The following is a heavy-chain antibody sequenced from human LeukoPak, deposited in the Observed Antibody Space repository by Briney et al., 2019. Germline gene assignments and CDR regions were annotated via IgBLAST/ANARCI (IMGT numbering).Heavy chain of an antibody. CDR3: ARDYDSSGYYSFRYYYYGMDV. D-gene: IGHD3-22*01. CDR1: GFTFSSYA. J-gene: IGHJ6*02. V-gene: IGHV3-23*01. Sequence: GGPLRLSCAASGFTFSSYAMSWVRQAPGKGLEWVSAISGSGGSTYYADSVKGRFTISRDNSKNTLYLQMNSLRAEDTAVYYCARDYDSSGYYSFRYYYYGMDVWGQGTTVTVSS. CDR2: ISGSGGST.